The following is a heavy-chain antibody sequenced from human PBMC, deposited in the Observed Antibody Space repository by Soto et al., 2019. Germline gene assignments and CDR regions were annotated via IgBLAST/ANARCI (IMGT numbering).Heavy chain of an antibody. Sequence: ASVKVSCKASGYPFTSYDINWVRQATGQGLEWMGWMNPNSGNTGYAQKFQGRVTMTRNTSISTAYMELSSLRSEDTAVYYCARTLPYYDFWSGYGPPYGMDVWGQGATVTVSS. J-gene: IGHJ6*02. V-gene: IGHV1-8*01. CDR1: GYPFTSYD. CDR3: ARTLPYYDFWSGYGPPYGMDV. D-gene: IGHD3-3*01. CDR2: MNPNSGNT.